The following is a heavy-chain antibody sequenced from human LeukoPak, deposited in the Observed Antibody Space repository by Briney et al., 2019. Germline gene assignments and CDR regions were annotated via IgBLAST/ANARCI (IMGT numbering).Heavy chain of an antibody. V-gene: IGHV1-2*02. Sequence: ASVKDSCKASGYTFTGYYMHWVRQAPGQGLEWMGWINPNSGGTNYAQKFQGRVTMTRDTSISTAYMELSRLRSDDTAVYYCARDRITMVRGVIIVGFDPWGQGTLVTVSS. CDR3: ARDRITMVRGVIIVGFDP. CDR1: GYTFTGYY. D-gene: IGHD3-10*01. CDR2: INPNSGGT. J-gene: IGHJ5*02.